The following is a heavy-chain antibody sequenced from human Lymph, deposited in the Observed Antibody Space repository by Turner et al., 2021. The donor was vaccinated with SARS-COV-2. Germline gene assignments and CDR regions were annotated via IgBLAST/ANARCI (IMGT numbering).Heavy chain of an antibody. J-gene: IGHJ5*02. D-gene: IGHD3-9*01. CDR3: ARAAQLTVWFDP. CDR2: MDPNSGNT. Sequence: QVQLVQSRAEVKKPGASVEVSCRASGYTFTRYDINWVRQATGQGLEWMGWMDPNSGNTGYAQKFQGRVTMTRNTSISTAYMELSSLRSEDTAVYYCARAAQLTVWFDPWGQGTLVTVSS. V-gene: IGHV1-8*01. CDR1: GYTFTRYD.